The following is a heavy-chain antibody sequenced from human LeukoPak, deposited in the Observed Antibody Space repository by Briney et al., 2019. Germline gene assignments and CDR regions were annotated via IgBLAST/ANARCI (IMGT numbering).Heavy chain of an antibody. CDR1: GFTFGSYA. CDR3: ARGDCSITSFYTKLGWFDP. Sequence: GGSLRLSCAASGFTFGSYAMTWVRQAPAKGLEGVSALSSNCLTTYYADSVRGRFTVSRDNSKDTLHLQMNSLRAEDTAVYYCARGDCSITSFYTKLGWFDPWGQGTLVTVSS. D-gene: IGHD2-2*02. J-gene: IGHJ5*02. CDR2: LSSNCLTT. V-gene: IGHV3-23*01.